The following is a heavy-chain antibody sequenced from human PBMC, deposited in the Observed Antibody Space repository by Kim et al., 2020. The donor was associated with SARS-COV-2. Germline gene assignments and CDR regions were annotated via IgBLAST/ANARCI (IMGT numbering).Heavy chain of an antibody. D-gene: IGHD2-21*01. CDR3: ARVSGDLGWEDPQGEVDY. Sequence: SVKVSCKASGGTFSSYAISWVRQAPGQGLEWMGGIIPIFGTANYAQKFQGRVTITADESTSTAYMELSSLRSEDTAVYYCARVSGDLGWEDPQGEVDYWGQGTLVTVSS. V-gene: IGHV1-69*13. J-gene: IGHJ4*02. CDR2: IIPIFGTA. CDR1: GGTFSSYA.